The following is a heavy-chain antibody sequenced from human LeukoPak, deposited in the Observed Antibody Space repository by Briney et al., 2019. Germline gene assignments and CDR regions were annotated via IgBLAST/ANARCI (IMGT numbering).Heavy chain of an antibody. J-gene: IGHJ4*02. V-gene: IGHV3-23*01. CDR3: AKDRLTATPYYFDY. Sequence: GGSLRLSCAASGFTFGTYAMSWVRQAPGKGLEWASGISGSGGSTYYADSVKGRFTISRENSKDTLYLQMDSLRAEDTAVYYCAKDRLTATPYYFDYWGQGTLVTVST. CDR1: GFTFGTYA. CDR2: ISGSGGST. D-gene: IGHD1-20*01.